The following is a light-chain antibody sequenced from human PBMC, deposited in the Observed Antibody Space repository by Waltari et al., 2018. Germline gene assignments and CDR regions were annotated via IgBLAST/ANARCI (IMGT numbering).Light chain of an antibody. CDR2: GAS. J-gene: IGKJ1*01. V-gene: IGKV3-15*01. CDR3: QQYNDWPRT. Sequence: EIVMTQSPAILSASPGERATLSCRASQSVSTNLAWYQQKPGQAPRLLILGASTRATGIPDRFSGSGSGTEFTLTISSLQSEDFVVYSCQQYNDWPRTFGQGTKVEIK. CDR1: QSVSTN.